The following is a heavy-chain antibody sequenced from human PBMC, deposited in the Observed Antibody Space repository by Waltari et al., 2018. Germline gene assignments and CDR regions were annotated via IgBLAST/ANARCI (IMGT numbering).Heavy chain of an antibody. V-gene: IGHV1-69*04. CDR1: GGTFSSYA. Sequence: QVQLVQSGAEVKKPGSSVKVSCKASGGTFSSYAISWVRQAPGQGLEWMGGIIPILGIANYAQKFQGRVTITADESTSTAYMELSSLRSEDTAVYYCARKRHSYGPLGGYYYMDVWGKGTTVTVSS. J-gene: IGHJ6*03. CDR3: ARKRHSYGPLGGYYYMDV. CDR2: IIPILGIA. D-gene: IGHD5-18*01.